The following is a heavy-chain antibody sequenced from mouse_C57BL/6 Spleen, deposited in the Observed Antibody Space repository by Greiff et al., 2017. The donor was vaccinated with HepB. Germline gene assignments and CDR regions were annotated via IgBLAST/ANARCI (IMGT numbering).Heavy chain of an antibody. CDR3: ARGGYGKSAMDY. D-gene: IGHD2-1*01. V-gene: IGHV1-82*01. CDR1: GYAFSSSW. J-gene: IGHJ4*01. Sequence: QVQLKESGPELVKPGASVKISCKASGYAFSSSWMNWVKQRPGKGLEWIGRIYPGDGDTNYNGKFKGKATLTADKSSSTAYMQLSSLTSEDSAVYFCARGGYGKSAMDYWGQGTSVTVSS. CDR2: IYPGDGDT.